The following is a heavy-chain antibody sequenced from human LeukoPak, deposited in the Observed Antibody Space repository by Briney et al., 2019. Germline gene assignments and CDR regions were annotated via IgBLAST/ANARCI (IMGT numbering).Heavy chain of an antibody. CDR3: ARRVLANCGGDCYSGYGYFDY. CDR1: GYTFTSYV. D-gene: IGHD2-21*02. CDR2: VNPNSGNT. Sequence: ASVKVSCKASGYTFTSYVINWVRQATGQGLEWMGWVNPNSGNTGYAQKFQGRVTMTRNTSISTAYMELSSLRSEDTAVYYCARRVLANCGGDCYSGYGYFDYWGQGTLVTVSS. V-gene: IGHV1-8*01. J-gene: IGHJ4*02.